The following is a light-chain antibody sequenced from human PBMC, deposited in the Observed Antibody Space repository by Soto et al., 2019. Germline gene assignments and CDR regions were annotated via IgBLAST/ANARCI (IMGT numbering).Light chain of an antibody. Sequence: SALTKPPSASGSPGQSVTISCTGTSSDVGGYNYVSWYQQHPGKAPKLMIYEVSKRPSGVPDRFSGSKSGNTASLTVSGLQAEDEADYYCSSYAGSNNLRVFGTGTKLTVL. CDR3: SSYAGSNNLRV. CDR1: SSDVGGYNY. J-gene: IGLJ1*01. V-gene: IGLV2-8*01. CDR2: EVS.